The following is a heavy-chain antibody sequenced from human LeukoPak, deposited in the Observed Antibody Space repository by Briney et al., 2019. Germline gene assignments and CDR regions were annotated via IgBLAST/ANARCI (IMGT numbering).Heavy chain of an antibody. V-gene: IGHV3-30*04. CDR3: ARGAAGPFLPPIQH. CDR2: ISYDGSKK. D-gene: IGHD6-13*01. J-gene: IGHJ1*01. Sequence: GGSLLLSCAASGITFSNYAMHWGRRAPGKGLEGVAVISYDGSKKYYAASVKGRFTISRDNSKNTLYLQMNSLRAEDTAVYYCARGAAGPFLPPIQHWGQGTLVTVSS. CDR1: GITFSNYA.